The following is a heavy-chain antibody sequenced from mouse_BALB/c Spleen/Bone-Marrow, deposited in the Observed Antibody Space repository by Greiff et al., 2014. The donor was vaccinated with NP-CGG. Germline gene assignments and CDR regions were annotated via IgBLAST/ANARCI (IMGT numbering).Heavy chain of an antibody. J-gene: IGHJ4*01. V-gene: IGHV1S22*01. CDR1: GHTFTNYW. Sequence: LQQSGSELVRPGGSVKLTCKASGHTFTNYWVHWVKQRPGQGLEWIGNIYPGSGSTNYDEKFKRKATLTVDTSSTTAYMQLSSLTTEDSAVYYRTRDKATPYYAMDYWGQGTSVTVSS. CDR2: IYPGSGST. D-gene: IGHD6-1*01. CDR3: TRDKATPYYAMDY.